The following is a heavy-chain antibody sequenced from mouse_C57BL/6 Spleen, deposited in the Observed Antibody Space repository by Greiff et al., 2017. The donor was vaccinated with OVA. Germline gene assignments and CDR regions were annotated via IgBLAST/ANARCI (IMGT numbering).Heavy chain of an antibody. Sequence: EVQLVESGPGMVKPSQSLSLTCTVTGYSITSGYDWHWIRHFPGNKLEWMGYISYSGSTNYNPSLKSRISITHDTSKNHFFLKLNSVTTEDTATYYCAREGITGDFDYWGQGTTLTVSS. CDR1: GYSITSGYD. D-gene: IGHD2-4*01. V-gene: IGHV3-1*01. J-gene: IGHJ2*01. CDR2: ISYSGST. CDR3: AREGITGDFDY.